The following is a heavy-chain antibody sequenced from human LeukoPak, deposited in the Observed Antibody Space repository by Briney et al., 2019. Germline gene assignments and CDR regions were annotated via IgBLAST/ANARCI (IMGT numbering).Heavy chain of an antibody. CDR2: INSDGSST. J-gene: IGHJ4*02. D-gene: IGHD3-22*01. CDR1: GFTFSSYA. Sequence: PGGSLRLSCAASGFTFSSYAMSWVRQAPGKGLVWVSRINSDGSSTSYADSVKGRFTISRDNAKNTLYLQMNSLRAEDTAVYYCARAPDSSGPFDYWGQGTLVTVSS. CDR3: ARAPDSSGPFDY. V-gene: IGHV3-74*01.